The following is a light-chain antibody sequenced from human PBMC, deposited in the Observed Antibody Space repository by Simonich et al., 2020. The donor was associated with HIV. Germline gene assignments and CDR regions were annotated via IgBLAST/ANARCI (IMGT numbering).Light chain of an antibody. J-gene: IGLJ3*02. Sequence: QSALTQPASVSGSPGQSITISCTGTSGDVAGYNHVSWYQQHPGTVPKVMIYDVPKRPSGFSNRFSGSKSGNTASLTVSGLQAEDEADYYCSSYAGSNNLVFGGGTKLTVL. CDR1: SGDVAGYNH. CDR3: SSYAGSNNLV. V-gene: IGLV2-14*03. CDR2: DVP.